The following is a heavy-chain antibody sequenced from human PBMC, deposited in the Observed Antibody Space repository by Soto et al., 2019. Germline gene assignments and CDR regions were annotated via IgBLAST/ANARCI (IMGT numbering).Heavy chain of an antibody. CDR3: ANDQGDACNTFDL. Sequence: EVRLSESGGGLVQPGGSLRLSCAASEFTFSRYAMIWVRQAPGKGLEWVSTIRGSGDSTFYADSVKGRFTVSRDNSENTLYLQMNSLRAEDTAFYYCANDQGDACNTFDLWGQGTLVTVSS. J-gene: IGHJ4*02. D-gene: IGHD1-26*01. V-gene: IGHV3-23*01. CDR2: IRGSGDST. CDR1: EFTFSRYA.